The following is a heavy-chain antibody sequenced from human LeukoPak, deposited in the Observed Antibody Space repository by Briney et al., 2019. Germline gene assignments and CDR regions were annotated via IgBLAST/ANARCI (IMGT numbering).Heavy chain of an antibody. Sequence: ASVKVSCKASGYTFTNYDINWVRQATGQGLEWMGWMNPNSGNTGYAQKFQGRVTITRDTPISTAYMELSNLRSEDTAVYYCTRGRPSSFDPWGQGTLVTVSS. J-gene: IGHJ5*02. CDR3: TRGRPSSFDP. D-gene: IGHD6-6*01. CDR1: GYTFTNYD. V-gene: IGHV1-8*03. CDR2: MNPNSGNT.